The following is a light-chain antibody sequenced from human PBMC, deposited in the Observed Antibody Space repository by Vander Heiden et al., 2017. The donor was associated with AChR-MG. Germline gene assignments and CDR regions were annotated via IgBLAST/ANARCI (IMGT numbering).Light chain of an antibody. CDR3: QVWDSSTVV. CDR1: NIGSKK. J-gene: IGLJ2*01. V-gene: IGLV3-9*01. CDR2: RDS. Sequence: SYELTQPLSVSVALGQTARITCGGNNIGSKKVRWYQQKPVQAPVLVIYRDSNRPSGIPERFSGSNSGNTATLTISRAQAGDEADYYCQVWDSSTVVFGGGTKLTVL.